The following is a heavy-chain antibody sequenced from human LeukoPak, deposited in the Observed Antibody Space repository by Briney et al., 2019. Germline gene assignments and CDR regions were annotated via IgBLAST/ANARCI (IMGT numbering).Heavy chain of an antibody. CDR2: INSGNSNI. CDR3: ARVEVRGVYYYYYYMDV. V-gene: IGHV3-21*04. J-gene: IGHJ6*03. CDR1: GFTFNSYS. D-gene: IGHD3-10*01. Sequence: GGSLRLSCAASGFTFNSYSMNWVRQAPGKGLEWVSSINSGNSNIYYADSVRGRFTISRDNAKNSLYLQMNSLRAEDTAVYYCARVEVRGVYYYYYYMDVWGKGTTVTISS.